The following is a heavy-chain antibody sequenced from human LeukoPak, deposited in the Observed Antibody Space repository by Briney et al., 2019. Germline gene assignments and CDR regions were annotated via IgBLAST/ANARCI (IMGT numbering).Heavy chain of an antibody. CDR2: IIPIFGTA. CDR3: ARGGTDGYRDFDY. CDR1: GGTFSSYA. D-gene: IGHD5-24*01. V-gene: IGHV1-69*13. J-gene: IGHJ4*02. Sequence: GASVKVSCKASGGTFSSYAISWVRQAPGQGLEWMGGIIPIFGTANYAQKFQGRVTITADESTSTAYMELSSLRSEDTAVYYCARGGTDGYRDFDYWGQGTLVTVSS.